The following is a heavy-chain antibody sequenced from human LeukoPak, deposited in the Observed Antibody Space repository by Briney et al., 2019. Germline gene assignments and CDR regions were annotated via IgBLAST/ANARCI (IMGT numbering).Heavy chain of an antibody. CDR2: FSSNGGTT. D-gene: IGHD3-10*01. CDR1: GFTFRTYT. Sequence: GRSLRLSCSASGFTFRTYTMHWVRQAPGKGLVYVSTFSSNGGTTHYADSVKGRFTISRDNSKNTLYLQMSSLRAEDTAVYICVKEVIYYNSGRYYSAMDVWGQGTTVTVSS. J-gene: IGHJ6*02. CDR3: VKEVIYYNSGRYYSAMDV. V-gene: IGHV3-64D*06.